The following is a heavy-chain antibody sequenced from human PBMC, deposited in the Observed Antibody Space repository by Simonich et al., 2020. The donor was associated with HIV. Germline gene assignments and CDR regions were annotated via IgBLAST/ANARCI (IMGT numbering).Heavy chain of an antibody. V-gene: IGHV1-69-2*01. CDR1: GYTFTDYY. CDR3: ATVGLRDGYNYY. Sequence: EVQLVQSGAEVKKPGATVKISCRVFGYTFTDYYIHWGQQVPGKGLDWIGLLDPEQDETIYAETFQGRLTITAETSPDIAYMELSSLRSEDTAVYYCATVGLRDGYNYYWGQGTLITVSS. D-gene: IGHD1-1*01. CDR2: LDPEQDET. J-gene: IGHJ4*02.